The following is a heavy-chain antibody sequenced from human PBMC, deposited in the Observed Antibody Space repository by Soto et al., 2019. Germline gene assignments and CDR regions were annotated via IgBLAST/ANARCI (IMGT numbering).Heavy chain of an antibody. J-gene: IGHJ5*02. D-gene: IGHD3-3*01. CDR1: GDTFRSNA. Sequence: QVQLVQSGAEVKEPGSSVKVSCKASGDTFRSNAINWVRQAPGQGLEWMGGINDIFGTLNYAQKFQGRVTVTADESTNTVYMELSSLRSEDTAIYYCARDYWSGSGSIYWIDPWGQGTLVTVSS. CDR2: INDIFGTL. V-gene: IGHV1-69*01. CDR3: ARDYWSGSGSIYWIDP.